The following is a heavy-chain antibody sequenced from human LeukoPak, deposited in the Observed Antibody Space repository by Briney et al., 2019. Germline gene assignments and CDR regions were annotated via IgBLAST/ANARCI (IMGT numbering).Heavy chain of an antibody. Sequence: PSETLSLTCAVYGGSFSGYYWSWIRQPPGKGLEWIGEINHSGSTNYNPSLKSRVTISVDTSKNQFSLKLSSVTAADTAVYYCAGILTGYIYYYYYGMDVWGKGTTVTVSS. CDR2: INHSGST. V-gene: IGHV4-34*01. J-gene: IGHJ6*04. CDR1: GGSFSGYY. D-gene: IGHD3-9*01. CDR3: AGILTGYIYYYYYGMDV.